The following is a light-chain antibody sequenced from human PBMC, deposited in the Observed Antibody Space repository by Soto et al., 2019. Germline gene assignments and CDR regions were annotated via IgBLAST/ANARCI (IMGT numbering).Light chain of an antibody. J-gene: IGKJ3*01. CDR1: QSVSSN. Sequence: EIVLTQSPSSLSASPGERATLSCRASQSVSSNLAWYQQKPGQAPRLLIYGASTRASGIPARFSGSGSGTEFSLTISSLQSEDFAVYYCQQYNNWPFTFGHGTKVAIK. CDR2: GAS. V-gene: IGKV3-15*01. CDR3: QQYNNWPFT.